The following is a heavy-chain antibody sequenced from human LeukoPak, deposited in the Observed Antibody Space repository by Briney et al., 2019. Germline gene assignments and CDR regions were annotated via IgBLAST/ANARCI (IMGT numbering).Heavy chain of an antibody. V-gene: IGHV3-48*01. J-gene: IGHJ4*02. CDR2: ISSSSRTI. D-gene: IGHD3-22*01. Sequence: GGSLRHTCAASGFTFSSYSLNWVRQAPRKGLEWVSDISSSSRTIYYADSVKGRFTISRDNAKNSLYLQMNSLRAEDTAIYYCANSLFDSSGYPYDYWGQGTLVTVSS. CDR1: GFTFSSYS. CDR3: ANSLFDSSGYPYDY.